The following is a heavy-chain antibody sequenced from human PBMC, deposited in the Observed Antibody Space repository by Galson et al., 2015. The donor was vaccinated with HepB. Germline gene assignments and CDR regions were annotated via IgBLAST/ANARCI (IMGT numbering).Heavy chain of an antibody. CDR1: GGSISSNNYY. Sequence: SETLSLTCTVSGGSISSNNYYWGWIRQPPGKGLEWIGRIYHSGTTYYNPSLKSRVTISVDTSKNQFSLKVGSVTAADTAVYYCASHYGTGRYEYDYWGQGTLVTVSS. V-gene: IGHV4-39*01. J-gene: IGHJ4*02. CDR2: IYHSGTT. CDR3: ASHYGTGRYEYDY. D-gene: IGHD6-19*01.